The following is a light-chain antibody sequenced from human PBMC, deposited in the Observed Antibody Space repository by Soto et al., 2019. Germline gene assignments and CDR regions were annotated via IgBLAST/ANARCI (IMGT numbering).Light chain of an antibody. Sequence: IPLTPPPSTLSASVGDSVTITCRASQSIASWLAWYQQKPGQAPKVLIYQASTLESGVPSRYSGRGSGTQNALTISSLHPEECATYYWQQDEYRSYRFGQGTNLEIK. CDR3: QQDEYRSYR. CDR2: QAS. J-gene: IGKJ2*03. CDR1: QSIASW. V-gene: IGKV1-5*03.